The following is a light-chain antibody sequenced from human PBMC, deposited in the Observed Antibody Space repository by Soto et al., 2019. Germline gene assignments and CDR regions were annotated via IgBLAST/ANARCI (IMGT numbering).Light chain of an antibody. Sequence: EIVLIQVLAVLSIKTGERATLSCRASQSVSSYLAWYQQKPGQAPRLLIYDASNRATGIPARFSGSGSGTDFTLTISSLEPEDFAVYYCQQRSNWPGFAQGTKVAIK. CDR2: DAS. CDR3: QQRSNWPG. V-gene: IGKV3-11*01. J-gene: IGKJ1*01. CDR1: QSVSSY.